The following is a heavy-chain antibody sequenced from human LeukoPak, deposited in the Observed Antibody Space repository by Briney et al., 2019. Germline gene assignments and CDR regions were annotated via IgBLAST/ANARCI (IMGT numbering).Heavy chain of an antibody. CDR1: RFTFDDYA. V-gene: IGHV3-9*01. CDR3: AKDSGPSGSYPTPFDY. J-gene: IGHJ4*02. D-gene: IGHD1-26*01. CDR2: ISWNSGSI. Sequence: GRSLRLSCAHSRFTFDDYAMHWVRQAPGRGLEWVSGISWNSGSIGYADSVKGRFTISRDNAKHSLYLQMNSLRAEDTALYYCAKDSGPSGSYPTPFDYWGQGTLVTVPS.